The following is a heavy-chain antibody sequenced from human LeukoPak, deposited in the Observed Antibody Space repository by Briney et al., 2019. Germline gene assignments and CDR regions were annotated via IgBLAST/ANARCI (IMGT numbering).Heavy chain of an antibody. CDR1: GYTFTGYY. D-gene: IGHD6-13*01. CDR2: IDPNSGGT. V-gene: IGHV1-2*02. J-gene: IGHJ4*02. CDR3: ASDRGGSGWYLDY. Sequence: ASVRVTCKASGYTFTGYYMHWVRQAPGQGLAWMGWIDPNSGGTNYAQKFQGRVTMTRDTSISTVYMELSSLRSDDTAVYYCASDRGGSGWYLDYWGEGTLVPLSS.